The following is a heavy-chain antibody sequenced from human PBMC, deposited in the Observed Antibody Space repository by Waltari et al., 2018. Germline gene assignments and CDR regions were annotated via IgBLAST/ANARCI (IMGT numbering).Heavy chain of an antibody. V-gene: IGHV3-23*01. J-gene: IGHJ1*01. D-gene: IGHD1-20*01. Sequence: EVQLLESGGGLIQPGGSLRLSCQASGLTSFTHAINWVRQAPGKGLEGVSSSSVSDATYYADSVKGRFTVSRDYSDNTIHLQMDSLRAEDTAVYFCAKPFYNWDDPLHSWGQGAPVIVSS. CDR2: SSVSDAT. CDR1: GLTSFTHA. CDR3: AKPFYNWDDPLHS.